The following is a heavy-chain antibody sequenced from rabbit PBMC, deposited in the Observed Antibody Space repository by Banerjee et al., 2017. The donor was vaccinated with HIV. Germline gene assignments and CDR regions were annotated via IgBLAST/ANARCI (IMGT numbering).Heavy chain of an antibody. CDR3: ARDAGYAGSNL. J-gene: IGHJ4*01. CDR1: GFTLSSYW. V-gene: IGHV1S45*01. D-gene: IGHD4-2*01. Sequence: QEQLVESGGGLVQPEGSLTLTCTASGFTLSSYWMCWVRQAPGKGLEWIACIYAGSSGSTYYASWVNGRFTIARTSSTTVTLQMTSLTAADTATYFCARDAGYAGSNLWGPGTLVT. CDR2: IYAGSSGST.